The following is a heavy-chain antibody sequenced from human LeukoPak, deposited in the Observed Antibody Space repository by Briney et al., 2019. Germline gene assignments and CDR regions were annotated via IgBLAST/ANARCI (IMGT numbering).Heavy chain of an antibody. V-gene: IGHV3-23*01. CDR1: GFTFSSYE. J-gene: IGHJ4*02. CDR3: VKDRPNYYGSNGHYYRQNGDY. CDR2: ITSISSAS. D-gene: IGHD3-22*01. Sequence: GGSLRLSCAASGFTFSSYEMNWVRQAPGKGLEWVSSITSISSASFYADSVKGRFTISRDNSRDTLYLQMSSLRAGDTAIYYCVKDRPNYYGSNGHYYRQNGDYWGQGTLVAVSS.